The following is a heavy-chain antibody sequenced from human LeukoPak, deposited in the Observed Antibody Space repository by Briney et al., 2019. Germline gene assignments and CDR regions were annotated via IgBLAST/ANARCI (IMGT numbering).Heavy chain of an antibody. CDR2: ISAYNGNT. J-gene: IGHJ4*02. CDR3: ARDLGLDTTMIFFDF. D-gene: IGHD5-18*01. CDR1: GYTFTSFG. V-gene: IGHV1-18*01. Sequence: AASVKVSCKASGYTFTSFGISWVRQAPGQGPGWMGWISAYNGNTNYIQKFQGRVTMTTDTSTNTAYMELRSLTSDDTAVYYCARDLGLDTTMIFFDFWGQGTLVTVSS.